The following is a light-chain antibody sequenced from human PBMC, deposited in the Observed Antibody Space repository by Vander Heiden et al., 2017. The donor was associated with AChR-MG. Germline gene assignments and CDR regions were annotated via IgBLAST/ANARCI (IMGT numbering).Light chain of an antibody. CDR3: ATWDDSLTAYF. V-gene: IGLV1-44*01. J-gene: IGLJ1*01. CDR2: SDD. CDR1: SSNIGSNS. Sequence: QSVLAQPPSASGTPGQRVTVSCSGRSSNIGSNSVNWYQQVPGRAPKLLIHSDDHRPSGVPDRFSGSRSGTSASLAITGLQSEDEAVYYWATWDDSLTAYFFGPGTTVTVL.